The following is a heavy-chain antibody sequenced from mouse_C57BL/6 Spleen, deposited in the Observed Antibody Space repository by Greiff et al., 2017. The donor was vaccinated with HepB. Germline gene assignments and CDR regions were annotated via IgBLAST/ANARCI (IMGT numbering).Heavy chain of an antibody. J-gene: IGHJ1*03. Sequence: EVNVVESEGGLVQPGSSMKLSCTASGFTFSDYYMAWVRQVPEKGLEWVANINYDGSSTYYLDSLKSRFIISRDNAKNILYLQMSSLKSEDTATYYCARGSSYRWYFDVWGTGTTVTVSS. D-gene: IGHD1-1*01. CDR1: GFTFSDYY. V-gene: IGHV5-16*01. CDR3: ARGSSYRWYFDV. CDR2: INYDGSST.